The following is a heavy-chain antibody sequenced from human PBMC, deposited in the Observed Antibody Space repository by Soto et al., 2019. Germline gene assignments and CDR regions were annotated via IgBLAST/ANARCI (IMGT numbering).Heavy chain of an antibody. J-gene: IGHJ6*02. V-gene: IGHV5-51*01. D-gene: IGHD6-13*01. CDR2: IYPGDSDT. Sequence: PGESLKISCKGSGYSFTSYWIGWVRQMPGKGLKWMGIIYPGDSDTRYSPSFQGQVTISADKSISTAYLQWSSLKASDTAMYYCARRSGYSSSWHYYYGMDVWGQGTTVTVSS. CDR1: GYSFTSYW. CDR3: ARRSGYSSSWHYYYGMDV.